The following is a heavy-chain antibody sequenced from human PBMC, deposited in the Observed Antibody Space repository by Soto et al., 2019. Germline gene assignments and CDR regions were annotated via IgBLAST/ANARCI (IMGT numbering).Heavy chain of an antibody. V-gene: IGHV1-69*08. CDR3: AREPDKPTVTTVDY. D-gene: IGHD4-17*01. Sequence: QVQLVQSGAEVKKPGSSVKVSCKASGCTFSSYTISWVRQAPGQGLEWMGRIIPIRGIANYAQKFQGRVTITADKSTSTAYMELSSLRSEDTAVYYCAREPDKPTVTTVDYWGQGTMVTVSS. CDR1: GCTFSSYT. CDR2: IIPIRGIA. J-gene: IGHJ4*02.